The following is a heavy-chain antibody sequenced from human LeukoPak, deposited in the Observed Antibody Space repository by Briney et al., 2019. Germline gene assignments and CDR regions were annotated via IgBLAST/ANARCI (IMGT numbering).Heavy chain of an antibody. CDR2: ISVGAEYI. J-gene: IGHJ4*02. CDR3: ARDRGYSYGHCFDY. CDR1: GFTFSTYV. Sequence: PGGSLRLSCAASGFTFSTYVMNWFRQAPGKGLEWVSTISVGAEYIFYADSVPCRFTISRDNSKNTLYLQMDALRDEDTAVYYCARDRGYSYGHCFDYWGQGTLVIVSA. V-gene: IGHV3-23*01. D-gene: IGHD5-18*01.